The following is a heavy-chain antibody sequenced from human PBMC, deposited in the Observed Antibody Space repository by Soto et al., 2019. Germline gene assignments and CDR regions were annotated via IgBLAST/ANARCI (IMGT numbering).Heavy chain of an antibody. Sequence: SETLSLTCTVSGGSISSADHYWSWIRQPPGKGLEWIGYIYYSGTTYYNPSLKSRVTISVDTSMNQFSLKVSSVTAADTAVYYCARALIQLWPHYYYGMDVWGQGTTVTVSS. J-gene: IGHJ6*02. CDR3: ARALIQLWPHYYYGMDV. CDR2: IYYSGTT. D-gene: IGHD5-18*01. CDR1: GGSISSADHY. V-gene: IGHV4-30-4*01.